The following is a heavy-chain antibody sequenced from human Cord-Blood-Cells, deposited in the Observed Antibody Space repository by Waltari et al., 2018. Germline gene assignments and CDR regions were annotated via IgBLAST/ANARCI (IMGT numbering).Heavy chain of an antibody. J-gene: IGHJ4*02. D-gene: IGHD3-22*01. CDR1: AGSLSSSY. V-gene: IGHV4-4*07. Sequence: QVPLPESGPGLVQPSETLSLTCPVSAGSLSSSYRSWIRPPAGKGLEWIGRIYTRGSTNYNPSLKSRVTMSVDTSKNQFSLKLSSVTAADTAVYYCARVGYDSSGYYFDYWGQGTLVTVSS. CDR2: IYTRGST. CDR3: ARVGYDSSGYYFDY.